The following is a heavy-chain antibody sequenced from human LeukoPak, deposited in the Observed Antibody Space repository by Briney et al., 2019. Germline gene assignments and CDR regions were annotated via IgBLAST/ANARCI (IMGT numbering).Heavy chain of an antibody. V-gene: IGHV1-18*01. CDR2: VNVYNGKT. CDR3: ARGGGFRSAFDM. CDR1: GYTFTRYG. D-gene: IGHD2/OR15-2a*01. Sequence: ASVKVSCKASGYTFTRYGITWVRQAPGQGLEWMGWVNVYNGKTHYAQKLQGRVTMTTDTSTSTAYIDLRSLRSDDTAIYYCARGGGFRSAFDMWGQGTMVTVAS. J-gene: IGHJ3*02.